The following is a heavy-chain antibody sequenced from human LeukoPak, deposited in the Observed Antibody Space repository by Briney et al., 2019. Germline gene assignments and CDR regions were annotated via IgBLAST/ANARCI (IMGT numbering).Heavy chain of an antibody. V-gene: IGHV3-53*01. CDR2: IYSGGST. Sequence: GGSLRLSCAASGFTVSSNYMSWVRQAPGKGLEWVSVIYSGGSTYYADSVKGRFTISRDNSKNTLYLQMNSLRAEDTVVYYCAISVGATSLFDYWGQGTLVTVSS. D-gene: IGHD1-26*01. J-gene: IGHJ4*02. CDR3: AISVGATSLFDY. CDR1: GFTVSSNY.